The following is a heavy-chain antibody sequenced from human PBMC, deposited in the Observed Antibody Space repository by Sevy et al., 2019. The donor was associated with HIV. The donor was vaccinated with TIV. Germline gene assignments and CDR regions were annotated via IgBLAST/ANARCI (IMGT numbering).Heavy chain of an antibody. CDR1: GFSISGYT. CDR2: ISSGSSFI. Sequence: GGSLRLSCAASGFSISGYTMNWVRQAPGKGLEWVSSISSGSSFIYYADSLKGRFTISRDNARNLLYLQMNSLGVEDTAVYYCARVGLGDCSGPNCSPNDYWGQGTLVTVSS. J-gene: IGHJ4*02. CDR3: ARVGLGDCSGPNCSPNDY. D-gene: IGHD2-15*01. V-gene: IGHV3-21*01.